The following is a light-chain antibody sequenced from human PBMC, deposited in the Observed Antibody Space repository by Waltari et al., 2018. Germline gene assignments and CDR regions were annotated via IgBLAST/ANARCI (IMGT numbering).Light chain of an antibody. CDR2: RNN. CDR3: AAWDDSLSGRV. V-gene: IGLV1-47*01. Sequence: QSVLTQPPSASGTPGQRVTISCSGSSSNIGSNYLYWYQQLPGAAPKLLIYRNNQRPSGVPDRFSGSKSGTSASLAISGLRSEYEADYYCAAWDDSLSGRVFGGGTKLTVL. CDR1: SSNIGSNY. J-gene: IGLJ3*02.